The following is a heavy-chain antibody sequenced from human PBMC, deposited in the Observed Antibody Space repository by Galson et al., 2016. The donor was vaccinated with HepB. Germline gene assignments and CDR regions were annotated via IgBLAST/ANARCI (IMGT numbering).Heavy chain of an antibody. CDR1: GFTFSYYG. J-gene: IGHJ4*02. V-gene: IGHV3-30*03. CDR3: ARQNRRTTVTSPLDY. Sequence: SLRLSCAASGFTFSYYGMHWVRQAPGKGLDWVTVISYDGSNKYYADSVKGRFIISRDNSKNTLYLQMNSLRAEDTAFYYCARQNRRTTVTSPLDYWGQGTLVTVSS. D-gene: IGHD4-17*01. CDR2: ISYDGSNK.